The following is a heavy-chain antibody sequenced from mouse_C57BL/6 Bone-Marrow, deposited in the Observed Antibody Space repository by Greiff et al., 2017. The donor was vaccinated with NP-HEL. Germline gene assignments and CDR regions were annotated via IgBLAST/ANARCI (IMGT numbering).Heavy chain of an antibody. Sequence: DVMLVESGEGLVKPGGSLKLSCAASGFTFSSYAMSWVRQTPEKRLEWVAYISSGGDYIYYADTVKGRFTISRDNARNTLYLQMSSLKSEDTAMYYCTRGDYDYTGFAYWGQGTLVTVSA. CDR3: TRGDYDYTGFAY. CDR2: ISSGGDYI. J-gene: IGHJ3*01. D-gene: IGHD2-4*01. CDR1: GFTFSSYA. V-gene: IGHV5-9-1*02.